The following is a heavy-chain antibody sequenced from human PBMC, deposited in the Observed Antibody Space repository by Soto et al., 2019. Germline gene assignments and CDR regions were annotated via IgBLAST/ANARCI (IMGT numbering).Heavy chain of an antibody. CDR2: IYYSGST. CDR1: GGSISSGDYY. Sequence: SETLSLTCTVSGGSISSGDYYWSWIRQPPGKGLEWIGYIYYSGSTYYNPSLKSRVTISVDTSKNQFSLKLSSVTAADTAVYYCARVAGPHYDILTGYYKAPYFDYSGQGTLVT. V-gene: IGHV4-30-4*01. D-gene: IGHD3-9*01. CDR3: ARVAGPHYDILTGYYKAPYFDY. J-gene: IGHJ4*02.